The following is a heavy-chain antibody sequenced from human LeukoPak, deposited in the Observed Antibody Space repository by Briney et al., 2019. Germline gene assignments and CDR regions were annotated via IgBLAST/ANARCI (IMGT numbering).Heavy chain of an antibody. J-gene: IGHJ4*02. V-gene: IGHV3-23*01. CDR2: ISGNSGAT. CDR1: GFTFSSYG. D-gene: IGHD4-11*01. CDR3: SKAGDTNYYRHGDY. Sequence: GGSLRLSCAASGFTFSSYGMSWVRQAPGRGLEWVSVISGNSGATYYADSVKGRFTISRDNAKNTVYLQMNNLRGEDTALYYCSKAGDTNYYRHGDYWGQGTLVTVSS.